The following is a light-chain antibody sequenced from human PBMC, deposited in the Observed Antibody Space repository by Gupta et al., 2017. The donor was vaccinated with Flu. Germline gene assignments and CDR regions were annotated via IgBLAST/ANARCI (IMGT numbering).Light chain of an antibody. V-gene: IGLV2-14*01. CDR2: EVS. J-gene: IGLJ3*02. CDR1: SSDVGGYNY. Sequence: QSVPTQPSSVSGSPGPAITISCTGTSSDVGGYNYVSWYQQHPGKAPKLLIYEVSNRPSGVSNRFSGSESGNTASLTISGLQAEDEADYYCSSYTSSSTWVFGGGTKLTVL. CDR3: SSYTSSSTWV.